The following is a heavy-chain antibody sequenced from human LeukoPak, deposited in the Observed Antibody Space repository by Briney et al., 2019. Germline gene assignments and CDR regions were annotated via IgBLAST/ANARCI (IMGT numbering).Heavy chain of an antibody. Sequence: PGRSLRLSCAASGFTFTTYGMHWVRQAPGKGLEWVAVISYDGCNKYYADSVKGRFTISRDNSKNTLYLQMNSLRAEDTAVYYCARDAAARLDYWGQGTLVTVSS. CDR1: GFTFTTYG. D-gene: IGHD6-13*01. CDR2: ISYDGCNK. J-gene: IGHJ4*02. V-gene: IGHV3-30*03. CDR3: ARDAAARLDY.